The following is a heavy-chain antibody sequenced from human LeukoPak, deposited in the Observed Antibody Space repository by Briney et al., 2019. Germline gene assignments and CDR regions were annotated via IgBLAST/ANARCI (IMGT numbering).Heavy chain of an antibody. Sequence: ASVKVSCKASGYTFTSYAMNWVRQAPGQGLEWMGWINPNSGGTNYAQKFQGRVTMTRDTSISTAYMELSRLRSDDTAVYYCARDPLAMNFDYWGQGTLVTVSS. J-gene: IGHJ4*02. CDR3: ARDPLAMNFDY. D-gene: IGHD6-13*01. CDR1: GYTFTSYA. V-gene: IGHV1-2*02. CDR2: INPNSGGT.